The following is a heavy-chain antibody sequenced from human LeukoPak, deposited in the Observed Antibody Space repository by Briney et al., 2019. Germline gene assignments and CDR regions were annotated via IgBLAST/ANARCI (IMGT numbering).Heavy chain of an antibody. D-gene: IGHD3-22*01. Sequence: KPSETLSLTCAVYGGSFSGYYWSWIRQPPGKGLEWIGEINHSESTNYNPSLKSRVTISVDTSKNQFSLKLSSVTAADTAVYYCARAQGVPMNSSGYYSVYFDYWGQGTLVTVSS. CDR1: GGSFSGYY. J-gene: IGHJ4*02. V-gene: IGHV4-34*01. CDR3: ARAQGVPMNSSGYYSVYFDY. CDR2: INHSEST.